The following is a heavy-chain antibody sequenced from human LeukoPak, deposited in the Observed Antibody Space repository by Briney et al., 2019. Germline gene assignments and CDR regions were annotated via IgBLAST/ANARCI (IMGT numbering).Heavy chain of an antibody. Sequence: GGSLRLSCAASGFTFDNYAMSWVRQAPGKGLEWVSYISGVASSIYYADSVKGRFTISRDNAKNSVYLQMNSLRAEDTAVYYCARGGAQGMDVWGQGTTVTVSS. J-gene: IGHJ6*02. CDR3: ARGGAQGMDV. CDR1: GFTFDNYA. CDR2: ISGVASSI. D-gene: IGHD1-26*01. V-gene: IGHV3-11*01.